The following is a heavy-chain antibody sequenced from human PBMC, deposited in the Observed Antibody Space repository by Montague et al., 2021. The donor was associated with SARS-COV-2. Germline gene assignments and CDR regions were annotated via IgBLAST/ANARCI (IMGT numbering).Heavy chain of an antibody. CDR3: ARIRSDPPLLYLGVWDYYFDF. CDR1: GFSLTNRLG. CDR2: IFLNGEQ. Sequence: PALVKPTQTLTLTCTVSGFSLTNRLGVTWIRQPPGKALEWLAHIFLNGEQSVTTSLKTRVTVSRDTSKNQVVLSMTNVDPADTATYYCARIRSDPPLLYLGVWDYYFDFWGQGILVSVSS. D-gene: IGHD3-16*02. J-gene: IGHJ4*02. V-gene: IGHV2-26*01.